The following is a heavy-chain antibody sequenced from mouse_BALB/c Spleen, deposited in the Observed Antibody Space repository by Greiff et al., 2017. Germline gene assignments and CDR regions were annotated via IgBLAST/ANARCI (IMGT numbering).Heavy chain of an antibody. Sequence: QVQLQQPGAELVKPGASVKLSCKASGYTFTSYYMYWVKQRPGQGLEWIGGINPSNGGTNFNEKFKSKATLTVDKSSSTAYMQLSSLTSEDSAVYYCTRVGDYTSRYFDVWGAGTTVTVSS. CDR2: INPSNGGT. D-gene: IGHD2-13*01. V-gene: IGHV1S81*02. CDR1: GYTFTSYY. J-gene: IGHJ1*01. CDR3: TRVGDYTSRYFDV.